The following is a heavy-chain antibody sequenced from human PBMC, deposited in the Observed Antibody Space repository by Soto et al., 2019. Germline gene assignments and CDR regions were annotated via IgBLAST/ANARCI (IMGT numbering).Heavy chain of an antibody. V-gene: IGHV1-69*13. J-gene: IGHJ4*02. D-gene: IGHD1-26*01. CDR3: ARSVHSGLYYFDY. CDR2: IIPIFGTA. Sequence: SVKVSFMASGVTFSSYAISWLRQAPGQVLEWMGGIIPIFGTANYAQKFQGRVTITADESTSTAYMELSSLRSEDTAVYYCARSVHSGLYYFDYWGQGTLVTVSS. CDR1: GVTFSSYA.